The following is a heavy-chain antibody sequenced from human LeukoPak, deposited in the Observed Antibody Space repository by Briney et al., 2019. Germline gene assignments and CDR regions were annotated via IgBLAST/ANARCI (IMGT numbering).Heavy chain of an antibody. D-gene: IGHD6-19*01. J-gene: IGHJ4*02. CDR2: ISGSGGST. V-gene: IGHV3-23*01. CDR1: GFTFSSYA. CDR3: AKDSVADQDKDY. Sequence: GGSLRLSCAASGFTFSSYAMTWVRQAPGKGLEWVSAISGSGGSTYYADSVKGRFTISRDNSKNTLYLQMNSLRAEDTAVYYCAKDSVADQDKDYWGQGTLVTVSS.